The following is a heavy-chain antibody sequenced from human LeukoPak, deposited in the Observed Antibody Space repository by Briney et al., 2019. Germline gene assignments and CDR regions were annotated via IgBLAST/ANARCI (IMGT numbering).Heavy chain of an antibody. CDR3: ARGRAYCGGDCYLFDY. V-gene: IGHV1-8*01. CDR2: MNPNSGNT. D-gene: IGHD2-21*02. Sequence: GASVKVSCKASGYTFTSYDINWVRQATGQGLEWMGWMNPNSGNTGYAQKFQGRVTMTRNTSISTAYMELSSLRSEDTAVYYCARGRAYCGGDCYLFDYWGQGTLLTVSS. CDR1: GYTFTSYD. J-gene: IGHJ4*02.